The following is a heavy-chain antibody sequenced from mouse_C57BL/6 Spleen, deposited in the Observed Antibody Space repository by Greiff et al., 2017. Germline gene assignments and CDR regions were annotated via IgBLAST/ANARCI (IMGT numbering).Heavy chain of an antibody. CDR3: ARSGGGYGNFPYWYFDV. CDR2: INPSSGYT. J-gene: IGHJ1*03. D-gene: IGHD2-10*02. V-gene: IGHV1-7*01. Sequence: VQLQQSGAELAKPGASVKLSCTASGYTFTSYWMHWVKQRPGQGLEWIGYINPSSGYTKYNQKFKDKATLTADNASSTAYMPLSSLTYEDSAFYYCARSGGGYGNFPYWYFDVWGTGTTVTVSS. CDR1: GYTFTSYW.